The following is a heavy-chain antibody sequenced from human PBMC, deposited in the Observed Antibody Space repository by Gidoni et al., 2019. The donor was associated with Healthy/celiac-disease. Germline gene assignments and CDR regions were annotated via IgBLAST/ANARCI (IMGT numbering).Heavy chain of an antibody. CDR1: GFSLSTSGVG. CDR2: IYWNDDK. Sequence: QITLKESGPTLVKPTQTLTLPCTFSGFSLSTSGVGVGWIRQPPGKALEWLALIYWNDDKRYSPSLKSRLTITKGTSNHQVVLTMTNMDPVDTATYSCAHRPYSSSWYVWFDPWGHVTLVTVSS. V-gene: IGHV2-5*01. D-gene: IGHD6-13*01. J-gene: IGHJ5*02. CDR3: AHRPYSSSWYVWFDP.